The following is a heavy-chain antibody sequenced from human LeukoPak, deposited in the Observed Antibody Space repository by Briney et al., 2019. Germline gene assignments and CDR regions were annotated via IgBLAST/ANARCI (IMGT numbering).Heavy chain of an antibody. D-gene: IGHD5-18*01. CDR1: GFTVSSNY. V-gene: IGHV3-66*01. CDR2: IYSGGST. CDR3: ARVGRGYSYSNWFDP. Sequence: GGSLRLSCAASGFTVSSNYMSWVRQAPGKGLEWVSVIYSGGSTYYADSVKGRFTISRDNSKNTLYLQMNSLRAEDTAVYYYARVGRGYSYSNWFDPWGQGTLVTVSS. J-gene: IGHJ5*02.